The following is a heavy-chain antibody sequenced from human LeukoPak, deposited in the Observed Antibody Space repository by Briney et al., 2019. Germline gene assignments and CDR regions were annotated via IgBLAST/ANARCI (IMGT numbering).Heavy chain of an antibody. V-gene: IGHV3-21*01. Sequence: PGGSLRLSCAASGFTFSSYSMNWVRQAPGKGLEWVSSISSSSSYIYYADSVKGRFTISRDNAKNSLYLQMNSLRAEDTAVYYCARVCSSGFPFEFWGQGTLVNVSS. CDR3: ARVCSSGFPFEF. J-gene: IGHJ4*02. D-gene: IGHD6-19*01. CDR1: GFTFSSYS. CDR2: ISSSSSYI.